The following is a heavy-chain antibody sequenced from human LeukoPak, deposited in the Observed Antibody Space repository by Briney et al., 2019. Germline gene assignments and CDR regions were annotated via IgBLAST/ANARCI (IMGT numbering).Heavy chain of an antibody. CDR2: INPSGGST. Sequence: ASVKVSCKASGYTFTSYYMHWVRQAPGQGLEWMGIINPSGGSTSYAQKFQGRVTMTSDTSTSTVYMELSSLRSEDTAVYYCAREEGSGSYYKTVDYWGQGTLVTVSS. CDR1: GYTFTSYY. D-gene: IGHD3-10*01. J-gene: IGHJ4*02. V-gene: IGHV1-46*01. CDR3: AREEGSGSYYKTVDY.